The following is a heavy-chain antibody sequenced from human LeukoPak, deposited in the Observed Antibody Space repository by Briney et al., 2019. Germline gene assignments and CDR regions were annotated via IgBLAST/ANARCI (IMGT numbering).Heavy chain of an antibody. Sequence: SETLSLTCTVSGGSISSSSYYWGWIRQPPGKGLEWIGSIYYSGSTNYNPSLKSRVTISVDTPKNQFSLKLSSVTAADTAVYYCARGSGYDEYYFDYWGQGTLVTVSS. D-gene: IGHD5-12*01. CDR1: GGSISSSSYY. J-gene: IGHJ4*02. CDR3: ARGSGYDEYYFDY. CDR2: IYYSGST. V-gene: IGHV4-39*07.